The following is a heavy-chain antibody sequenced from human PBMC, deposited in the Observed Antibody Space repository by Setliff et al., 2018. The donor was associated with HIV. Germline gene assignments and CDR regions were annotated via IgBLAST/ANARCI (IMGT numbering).Heavy chain of an antibody. Sequence: GGSLRLSCAVSGFYSTNAWMTWVRQTPGKGLEWVGRIKSKIDGETRHYAASVKGRFTISRNDSTDTLYLQMNSLEIEDTGVYYCTTGVLPQLYDVVGGDFWGQGTLVTVSS. CDR1: GFYSTNAW. D-gene: IGHD3-10*02. J-gene: IGHJ4*02. CDR2: IKSKIDGETR. CDR3: TTGVLPQLYDVVGGDF. V-gene: IGHV3-15*05.